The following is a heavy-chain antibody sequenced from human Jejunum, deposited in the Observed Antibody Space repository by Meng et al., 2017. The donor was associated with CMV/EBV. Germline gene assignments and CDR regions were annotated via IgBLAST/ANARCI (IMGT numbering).Heavy chain of an antibody. V-gene: IGHV3-23*01. Sequence: SGFTFSSHAMSWVRQAPGKGLEWVSAISGSGGSTYYADSVKGRFTISRDNSKNTLYLRMDSLRAEDTAVYYCAKGRDYYDSQEGYWGQGTLVTVSS. CDR3: AKGRDYYDSQEGY. J-gene: IGHJ4*02. CDR1: GFTFSSHA. CDR2: ISGSGGST. D-gene: IGHD3-22*01.